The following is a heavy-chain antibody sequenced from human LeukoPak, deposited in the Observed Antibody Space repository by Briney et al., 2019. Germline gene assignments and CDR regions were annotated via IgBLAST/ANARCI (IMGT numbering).Heavy chain of an antibody. Sequence: GGSLRLSCAASGFTFRTYWMHWVRQAPGKWLVWVSRINTDGSSTNYADSVKGRFTISRDNAKNTLYLQMNSLRAEDTAVYYCARRNDYGDWDPWGQGTLVTVSS. V-gene: IGHV3-74*01. CDR1: GFTFRTYW. CDR2: INTDGSST. CDR3: ARRNDYGDWDP. J-gene: IGHJ5*02. D-gene: IGHD4-17*01.